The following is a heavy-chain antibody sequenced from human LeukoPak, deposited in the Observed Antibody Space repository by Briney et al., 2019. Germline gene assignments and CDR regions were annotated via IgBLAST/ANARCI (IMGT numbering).Heavy chain of an antibody. V-gene: IGHV4-61*02. CDR2: IYTSGST. D-gene: IGHD4-11*01. CDR1: GGSISSGSYY. J-gene: IGHJ4*02. CDR3: ARELPESNSASFFDY. Sequence: KSSETLSLTCTVSGGSISSGSYYWSWMRQPAGKGLEWIGRIYTSGSTNYTPSLKSRVTISVDTSKNQFSLKLSSVTAADTAVYYCARELPESNSASFFDYWGQGTLVTVSS.